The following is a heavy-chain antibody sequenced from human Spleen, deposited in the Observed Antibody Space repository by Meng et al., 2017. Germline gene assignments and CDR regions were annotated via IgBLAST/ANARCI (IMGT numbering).Heavy chain of an antibody. V-gene: IGHV4-61*02. Sequence: SETLSLTCTVSGGSISSGSYYWSWIRQPAGKGLEWIGRIYTSGSTNYNPSLKSRVTISVDTSKNQFSLKLSSVTAADTAVYYCARECMYGARLVLRCYGMDVWGQGTTVTVSS. CDR3: ARECMYGARLVLRCYGMDV. D-gene: IGHD3-10*02. CDR1: GGSISSGSYY. CDR2: IYTSGST. J-gene: IGHJ6*02.